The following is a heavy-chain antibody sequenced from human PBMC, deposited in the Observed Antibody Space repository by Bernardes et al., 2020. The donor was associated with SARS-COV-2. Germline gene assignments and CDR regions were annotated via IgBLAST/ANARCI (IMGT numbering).Heavy chain of an antibody. D-gene: IGHD2-15*01. V-gene: IGHV3-33*01. CDR2: IWYDGSNK. J-gene: IGHJ4*02. Sequence: GGSLRLSCAASGFTSSSYGMHWVRQAPGKGLEWVAVIWYDGSNKYYADSVKGRFTISRDNSKNTLYLQMNSLRAEDTAVYYCARTGYCSGGSCYSGGDYFDYWGQGTLVTVSS. CDR1: GFTSSSYG. CDR3: ARTGYCSGGSCYSGGDYFDY.